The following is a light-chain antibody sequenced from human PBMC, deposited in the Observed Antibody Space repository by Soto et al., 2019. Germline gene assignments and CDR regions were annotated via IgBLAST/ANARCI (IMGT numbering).Light chain of an antibody. Sequence: DIQITQSSPSLSVSVGDRVTITCRASQSISSYLNWYQQKPGKAPKLLIYAASSLQSGVPSRFSGSGSGTDFTLTISCLQSEDFATYYCQQYYSYPWTCGQGTRVDIK. J-gene: IGKJ1*01. CDR3: QQYYSYPWT. CDR1: QSISSY. CDR2: AAS. V-gene: IGKV1-39*01.